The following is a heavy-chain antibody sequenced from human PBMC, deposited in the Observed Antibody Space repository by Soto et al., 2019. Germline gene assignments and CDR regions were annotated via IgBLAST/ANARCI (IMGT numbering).Heavy chain of an antibody. CDR1: GGSFTGYY. Sequence: QVQLQQWGAGLLKPSETLSLTCDVYGGSFTGYYWSWLRQPPGKGPEWIGEINHSGSTKYNPSLENRVTISVDTSKNQFSLQLNSVSAADSAVYYCARTGGMDLWSQGATVTVSS. V-gene: IGHV4-34*01. J-gene: IGHJ6*02. CDR3: ARTGGMDL. CDR2: INHSGST.